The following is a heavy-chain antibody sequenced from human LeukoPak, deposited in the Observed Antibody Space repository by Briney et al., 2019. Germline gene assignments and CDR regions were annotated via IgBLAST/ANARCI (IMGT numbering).Heavy chain of an antibody. V-gene: IGHV3-64*01. CDR2: ISSNGGST. CDR1: GFTFSSYA. J-gene: IGHJ4*02. Sequence: GGSLRLSCAASGFTFSSYAMHWVRQAPGKGLEYVLAISSNGGSTYYANSLKGRFTISRDNSKNTLYLQMGSLRAEDMAVYYCARDRRDILTGGLDYGGQGTLVTVSS. CDR3: ARDRRDILTGGLDY. D-gene: IGHD3-9*01.